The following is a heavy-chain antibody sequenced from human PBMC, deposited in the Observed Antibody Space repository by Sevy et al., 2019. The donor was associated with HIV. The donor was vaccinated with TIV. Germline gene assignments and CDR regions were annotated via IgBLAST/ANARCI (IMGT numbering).Heavy chain of an antibody. CDR2: IYYTGST. J-gene: IGHJ5*02. CDR1: GGSISAYY. D-gene: IGHD5-12*01. Sequence: SETLSLTCTVSGGSISAYYWSWIRQPPGKAVEYVGYIYYTGSTNYNPSLKNRVTMSVDTSKNQFSLKLSSVTAADTAVYYCTRAPPVRSGDDSLNWFDPWGPGTLVTVSS. V-gene: IGHV4-59*01. CDR3: TRAPPVRSGDDSLNWFDP.